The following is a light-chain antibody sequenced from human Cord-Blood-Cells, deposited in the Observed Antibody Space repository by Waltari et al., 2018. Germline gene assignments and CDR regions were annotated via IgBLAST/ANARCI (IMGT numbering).Light chain of an antibody. CDR3: QAWDSSTVV. V-gene: IGLV3-1*01. Sequence: SYELTQPPSVSVSPGQTASITCSGDKLGDKYACWYQQKPGQSPVLVIYQDSKRPSGIPARFSGSNSGNTATLTISGTQARDVADYYCQAWDSSTVVFGGVTKLTVL. CDR1: KLGDKY. CDR2: QDS. J-gene: IGLJ2*01.